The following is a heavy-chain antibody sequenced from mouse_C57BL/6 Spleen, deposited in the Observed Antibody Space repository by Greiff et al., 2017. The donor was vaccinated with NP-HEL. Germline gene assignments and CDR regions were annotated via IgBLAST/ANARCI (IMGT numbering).Heavy chain of an antibody. CDR1: GYTFTSYW. Sequence: QVQLQQPGAELVRPGTSVKLSCKASGYTFTSYWMHWVKQRPGQGLEWIGVIDPSDSYTNYNQKFKGKATLTVDTSSSTAYMQLSSLTSEDSAVYDCAGRYSTYFDYWGQGTTLTVSS. D-gene: IGHD2-5*01. CDR3: AGRYSTYFDY. V-gene: IGHV1-59*01. CDR2: IDPSDSYT. J-gene: IGHJ2*01.